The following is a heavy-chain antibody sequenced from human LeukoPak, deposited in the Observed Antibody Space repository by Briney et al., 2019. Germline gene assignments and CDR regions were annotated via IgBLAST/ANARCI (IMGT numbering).Heavy chain of an antibody. V-gene: IGHV4-38-2*02. J-gene: IGHJ4*02. D-gene: IGHD1-26*01. Sequence: SETLSLTCTVSGYSISSGYYWAWSRPRPGKGVEGIGTIYHRGRTYSNPPLKRRVTIKVDTSKNQFSLRLSSVTAADTAVYYCARETGTYSAFDSWGQGTLVTVSS. CDR3: ARETGTYSAFDS. CDR2: IYHRGRT. CDR1: GYSISSGYY.